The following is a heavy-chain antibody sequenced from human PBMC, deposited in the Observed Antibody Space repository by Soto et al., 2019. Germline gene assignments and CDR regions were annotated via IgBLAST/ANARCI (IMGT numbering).Heavy chain of an antibody. D-gene: IGHD3-9*01. CDR1: GFTFSNAW. J-gene: IGHJ4*02. V-gene: IGHV3-15*01. CDR3: TTDPMITIFDDLLPPDY. CDR2: IKSKTDGGTT. Sequence: GGSLRLSCAASGFTFSNAWMSWVRQAPGKGLEWVGRIKSKTDGGTTDYAAPVKGRFTISRDDSKNTLYLQMNSLKTEDTAVYYCTTDPMITIFDDLLPPDYWGQGTLVTVSS.